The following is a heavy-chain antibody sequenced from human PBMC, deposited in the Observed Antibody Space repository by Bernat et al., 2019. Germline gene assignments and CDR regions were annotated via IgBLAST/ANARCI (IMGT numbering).Heavy chain of an antibody. J-gene: IGHJ5*02. CDR1: GGSFSGYY. CDR3: ARAPLIAVAGTGNWFDP. CDR2: INHSGST. V-gene: IGHV4-34*01. Sequence: QVQLQQWGAGLLKPSETLSLTCAVYGGSFSGYYWSWIRQPPGKGLEWIGEINHSGSTNYNPSLKSRVTISVDTSKNQFSLKLSSVTAADTAGYYCARAPLIAVAGTGNWFDPWGQGTLVTVSS. D-gene: IGHD6-19*01.